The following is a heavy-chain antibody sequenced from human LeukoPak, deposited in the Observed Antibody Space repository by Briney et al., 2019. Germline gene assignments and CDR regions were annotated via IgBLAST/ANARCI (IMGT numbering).Heavy chain of an antibody. V-gene: IGHV4-59*08. D-gene: IGHD3-10*02. CDR2: IYYSGST. J-gene: IGHJ5*02. CDR3: ARHGVSGVTNEDWFDP. CDR1: GGSISSYY. Sequence: SETLSLTCTVSGGSISSYYWSWIRQPPGKGLEWIGCIYYSGSTNYNPSLKSRVTISVDTSKNQFSLKLSSVTAADTAVYYCARHGVSGVTNEDWFDPWGQGTLVTVSS.